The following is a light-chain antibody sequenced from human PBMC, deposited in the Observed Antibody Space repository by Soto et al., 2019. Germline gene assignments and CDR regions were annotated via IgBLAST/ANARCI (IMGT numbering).Light chain of an antibody. CDR3: QQYGSSGT. Sequence: DIGLTQSPATLSLSPWERASLSWRASQSVSNNYLAWYQQKPGQAPRLLIYGASNRATGIPDRFSGSGSGTDFTLTISRLEPEDFAVYYCQQYGSSGTFGQGTKVDIK. V-gene: IGKV3-20*01. J-gene: IGKJ1*01. CDR2: GAS. CDR1: QSVSNNY.